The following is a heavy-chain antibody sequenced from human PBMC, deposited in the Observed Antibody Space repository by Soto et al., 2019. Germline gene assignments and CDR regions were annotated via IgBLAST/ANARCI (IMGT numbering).Heavy chain of an antibody. V-gene: IGHV3-23*01. CDR2: ISGSGGST. CDR1: GFTFSSYA. CDR3: AKEEIAGVSYYYYGMDV. D-gene: IGHD3-10*01. J-gene: IGHJ6*02. Sequence: GGSLRLSCAASGFTFSSYAMSWVRQAPGKGLEWVSAISGSGGSTYYADSVKGRFTISRDNSKNTLYLQMNSLRAEDTAVYYCAKEEIAGVSYYYYGMDVWGQGTTVTVSS.